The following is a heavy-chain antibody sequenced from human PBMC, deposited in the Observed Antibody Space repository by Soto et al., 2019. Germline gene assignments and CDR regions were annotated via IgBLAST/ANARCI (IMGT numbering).Heavy chain of an antibody. CDR1: GFTFSSYW. CDR2: IKQDGSEK. Sequence: EVQLVESGGGLVQPGGSLRLSCAASGFTFSSYWMSWVRQAPGKGLEWVANIKQDGSEKYYVDSVKGRFTISRDNAKNSLYLQMNSLRAEDTAVYYCASEGSSWYYYYYGMDVWGQGTTVTVSS. CDR3: ASEGSSWYYYYYGMDV. J-gene: IGHJ6*02. V-gene: IGHV3-7*04. D-gene: IGHD6-13*01.